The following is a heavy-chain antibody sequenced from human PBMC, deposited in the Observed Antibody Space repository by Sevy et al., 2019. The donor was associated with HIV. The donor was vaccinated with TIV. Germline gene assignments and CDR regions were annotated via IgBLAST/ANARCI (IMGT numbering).Heavy chain of an antibody. CDR2: VYQSGST. V-gene: IGHV4-38-2*01. CDR3: ARQGYFYTDAFDI. D-gene: IGHD2-15*01. CDR1: DFSIRSGYY. J-gene: IGHJ3*02. Sequence: LSLTCAVSDFSIRSGYYWAWIRQPPGMGLEWIGSVYQSGSTHYNPSLKSRVTISVDTSKTHFSLKLDSVTAADTAVYYCARQGYFYTDAFDIWGQGTMVTVSS.